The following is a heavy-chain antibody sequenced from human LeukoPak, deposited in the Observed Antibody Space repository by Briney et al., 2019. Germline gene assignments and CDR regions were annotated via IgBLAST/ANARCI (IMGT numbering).Heavy chain of an antibody. CDR2: MNPNSGNT. D-gene: IGHD3-9*01. Sequence: ASVKVSCKASGYTFTGYYMHWVRQATGQGLEWMGWMNPNSGNTGYAQKFQGRVTMTRNTPISTAYMELSSLRSEDTAVYYCARSGILTGYYSDWFDPWGQGTLVTVSS. CDR1: GYTFTGYY. CDR3: ARSGILTGYYSDWFDP. V-gene: IGHV1-8*02. J-gene: IGHJ5*02.